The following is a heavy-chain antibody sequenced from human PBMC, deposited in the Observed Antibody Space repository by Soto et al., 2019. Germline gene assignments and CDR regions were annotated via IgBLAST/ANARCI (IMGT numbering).Heavy chain of an antibody. CDR3: ARARGYCTNGVCPPVGDAFDI. Sequence: EVQLVESGGGLVKPGGSLRLSCAASGFTFSSYSMNWVRQAPGKGLEWVSSISSSSSYIYYADSVKGRFTISRDNAKNSLYLQMNSLRAEDTAVYYCARARGYCTNGVCPPVGDAFDIWGQGTMVTVS. CDR1: GFTFSSYS. V-gene: IGHV3-21*01. J-gene: IGHJ3*02. CDR2: ISSSSSYI. D-gene: IGHD2-8*01.